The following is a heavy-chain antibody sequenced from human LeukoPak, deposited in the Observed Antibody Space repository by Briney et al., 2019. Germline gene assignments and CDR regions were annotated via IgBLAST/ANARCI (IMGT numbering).Heavy chain of an antibody. Sequence: GGSLRLFCAASGFTFSSYSMNWVRQAPGKGLEWVSSISSSSSYIYYADSVKGRFTISRDNAKNSLYLQMNSLRAEDTAVYYCARDDSSWYDYWGQGTLVTVSS. J-gene: IGHJ4*02. V-gene: IGHV3-21*01. CDR3: ARDDSSWYDY. D-gene: IGHD6-13*01. CDR1: GFTFSSYS. CDR2: ISSSSSYI.